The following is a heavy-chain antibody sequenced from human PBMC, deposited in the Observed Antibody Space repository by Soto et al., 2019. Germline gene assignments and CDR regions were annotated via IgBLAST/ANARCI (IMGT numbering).Heavy chain of an antibody. CDR3: AVAVAGPTAIGY. J-gene: IGHJ4*02. V-gene: IGHV3-74*01. D-gene: IGHD6-19*01. Sequence: EVQXXXXGGXLXQXGXXLRXSCAASGFTFSSYWMHWVRQAPGKGLVWVSRINSDGSSTSYADSVKGRFTISRDNAKNTLYLQMNSLRAEDTAVYYCAVAVAGPTAIGYWGQGTLVTVSS. CDR1: GFTFSSYW. CDR2: INSDGSST.